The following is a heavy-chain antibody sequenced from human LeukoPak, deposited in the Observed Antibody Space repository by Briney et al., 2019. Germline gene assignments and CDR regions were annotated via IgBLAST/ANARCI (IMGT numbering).Heavy chain of an antibody. CDR2: IYNDGGT. V-gene: IGHV3-53*01. D-gene: IGHD3-9*01. CDR1: GPTFRTYN. J-gene: IGHJ4*02. CDR3: ARLYYDILTAIRN. Sequence: GGSLRLSCAASGPTFRTYNMNWVRQAPGKGLEWVSIIYNDGGTYYADSVKGRFTISRDNSKNTLFLQMNSLRAEDTAVYFCARLYYDILTAIRNWGQGTLVTVSS.